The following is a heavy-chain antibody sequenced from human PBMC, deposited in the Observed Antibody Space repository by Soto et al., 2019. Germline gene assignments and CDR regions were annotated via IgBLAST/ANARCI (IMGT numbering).Heavy chain of an antibody. CDR3: AGGCSSTSCWKLGGYYYYYYGMDV. CDR2: IIPIFGTA. V-gene: IGHV1-69*06. CDR1: GGTFSSYA. D-gene: IGHD2-2*01. Sequence: SVKVSCKASGGTFSSYAISWVRQAPGQGLEWMGGIIPIFGTANYAQKFQGRVTITADKSTSTAYMELSSLRSEDTAVYYCAGGCSSTSCWKLGGYYYYYYGMDVWGQGTTVTVSS. J-gene: IGHJ6*02.